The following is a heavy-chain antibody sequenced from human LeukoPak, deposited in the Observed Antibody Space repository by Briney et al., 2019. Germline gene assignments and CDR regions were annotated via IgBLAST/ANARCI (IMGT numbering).Heavy chain of an antibody. J-gene: IGHJ6*03. V-gene: IGHV3-23*01. D-gene: IGHD5-18*01. CDR2: ISGSGGST. CDR3: AKDSYGYSYYYYMDV. Sequence: ETLSLTCAVYGGSFSGNYWSWIRQPPGKGLEWVSAISGSGGSTYYADSVKGRFTISRDNSKNTLYLQMNSLRAEDTAVYYCAKDSYGYSYYYYMDVWGKGTTVTVSS. CDR1: GGSFSGNY.